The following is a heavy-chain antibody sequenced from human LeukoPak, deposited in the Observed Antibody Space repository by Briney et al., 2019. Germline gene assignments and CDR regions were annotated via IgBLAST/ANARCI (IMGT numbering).Heavy chain of an antibody. D-gene: IGHD6-13*01. V-gene: IGHV3-9*01. CDR1: GFTFDDYA. Sequence: PGRSLRLSCAASGFTFDDYAMHWVRQAPGKGLEWVSGISWNSGSIGYADSVKGRFTISRDNAKNSLYLQMNSLRAEDTALYYCAKDITEQHHPGTWFDPWGQGTLVTVSS. CDR3: AKDITEQHHPGTWFDP. J-gene: IGHJ5*02. CDR2: ISWNSGSI.